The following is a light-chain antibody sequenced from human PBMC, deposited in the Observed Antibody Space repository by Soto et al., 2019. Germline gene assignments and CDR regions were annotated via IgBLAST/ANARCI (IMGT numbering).Light chain of an antibody. CDR2: GAS. CDR3: QQLKSYPLT. CDR1: QGISNS. Sequence: DLQLTQSPSFLSASVGDRVTIACRASQGISNSLAWYQHKPGKAPNLLIYGASILQSGVPSRISGSGSGTEFTLTISSLQPEDFASYYCQQLKSYPLTFGGGTKVDIK. V-gene: IGKV1-9*01. J-gene: IGKJ4*01.